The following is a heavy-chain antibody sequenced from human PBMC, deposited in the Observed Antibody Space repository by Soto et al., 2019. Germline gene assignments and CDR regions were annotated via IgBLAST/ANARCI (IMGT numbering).Heavy chain of an antibody. CDR3: ARERVAAAPAFDY. CDR1: GGSISSYY. Sequence: QVQLQESGPGLVKPSETLSLTCTVSGGSISSYYWSWIRQPPGKGLEWIGYIYYSGSTHYTPALKSRVTISVDTSKHQFTLKLSSVTAADTAVYYCARERVAAAPAFDYWGQGTLVTVSS. J-gene: IGHJ4*02. V-gene: IGHV4-59*01. D-gene: IGHD6-13*01. CDR2: IYYSGST.